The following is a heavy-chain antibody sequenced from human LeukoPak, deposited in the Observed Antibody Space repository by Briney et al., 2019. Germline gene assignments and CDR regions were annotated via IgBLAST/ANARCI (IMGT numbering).Heavy chain of an antibody. Sequence: SETLSLTCAVYGGSFSGYYWSWIRQPPGKGLEWIGEINHSGSTNYNPSLKSRVTISVDTSKNQFSLKLSSVTAADTAVYYCARGYGYNDYWGQGTLVTVSS. V-gene: IGHV4-34*01. CDR3: ARGYGYNDY. CDR1: GGSFSGYY. D-gene: IGHD5-24*01. CDR2: INHSGST. J-gene: IGHJ4*02.